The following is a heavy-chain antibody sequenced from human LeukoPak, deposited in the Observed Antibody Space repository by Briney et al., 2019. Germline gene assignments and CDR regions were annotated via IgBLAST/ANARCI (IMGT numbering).Heavy chain of an antibody. D-gene: IGHD4-17*01. CDR1: GFRFSDYY. CDR2: ISSSAATT. Sequence: PGGSLRLSCVTSGFRFSDYYMMWIRQAPGKGPEWVAHISSSAATTLYADSVKGRFTVSRDNAKNSLYLEMTSLRAKDTAVYYCARDRGSTVTTVGYWGQGTLVTVSS. CDR3: ARDRGSTVTTVGY. V-gene: IGHV3-11*04. J-gene: IGHJ4*02.